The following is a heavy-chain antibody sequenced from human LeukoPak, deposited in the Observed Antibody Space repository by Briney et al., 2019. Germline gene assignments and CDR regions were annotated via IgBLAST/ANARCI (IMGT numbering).Heavy chain of an antibody. Sequence: SETLSLTCAVYGGSFSGYYWSWIRQPPGKGLEWIGEINHSGSTNYNPSLKSRVTISVDTSKNQFSLKLSSVTAADTAVYYCARDEPEMGTAMVKVGHNWFDPWGQGTLVTVSS. V-gene: IGHV4-34*01. J-gene: IGHJ5*02. CDR3: ARDEPEMGTAMVKVGHNWFDP. CDR2: INHSGST. D-gene: IGHD5-18*01. CDR1: GGSFSGYY.